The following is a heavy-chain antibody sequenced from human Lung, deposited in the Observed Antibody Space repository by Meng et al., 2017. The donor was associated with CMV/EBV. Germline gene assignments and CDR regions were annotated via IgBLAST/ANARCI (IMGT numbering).Heavy chain of an antibody. Sequence: GGSXRLXCAASGFTFSGYAMHWVRQAPGKGLEWVAVISYDGSNKYYADSVKGRFTISRDNSKNTLYLQMNSLRVKDTAIYYCASGGGHDVFDIWGQGTVVTVSS. CDR2: ISYDGSNK. J-gene: IGHJ3*02. CDR1: GFTFSGYA. V-gene: IGHV3-30*04. D-gene: IGHD4-23*01. CDR3: ASGGGHDVFDI.